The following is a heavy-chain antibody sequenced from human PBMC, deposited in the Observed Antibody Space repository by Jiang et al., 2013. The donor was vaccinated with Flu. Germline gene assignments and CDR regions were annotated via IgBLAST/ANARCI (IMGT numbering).Heavy chain of an antibody. J-gene: IGHJ4*02. D-gene: IGHD3/OR15-3a*01. V-gene: IGHV3-23*04. Sequence: QLVESGGGLVQPGGSLRLSCAASGFTLNSYAVSWVRQAPGKGPEWVSVVTRGGQIFYADSVKGRFTISRDNSRSTLSLQMNSLRVEDTALYYCAKDWTTTGANFFDSWGQGTLVTVSS. CDR1: GFTLNSYA. CDR2: VTRGGQI. CDR3: AKDWTTTGANFFDS.